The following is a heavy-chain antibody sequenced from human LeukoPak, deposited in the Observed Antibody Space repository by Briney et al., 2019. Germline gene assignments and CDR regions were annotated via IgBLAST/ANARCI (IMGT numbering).Heavy chain of an antibody. J-gene: IGHJ4*02. CDR3: ARSNLVVTALYFDY. CDR2: IYYSGST. CDR1: GGSISSYY. D-gene: IGHD2-21*02. V-gene: IGHV4-59*01. Sequence: SETLSLTCTVSGGSISSYYWSWIRQPPGKGLEWIGYIYYSGSTNYNPSLKSRVTISVDTSKNQFSLKLSSVTAADTAVYYCARSNLVVTALYFDYWGQGTLVTVSS.